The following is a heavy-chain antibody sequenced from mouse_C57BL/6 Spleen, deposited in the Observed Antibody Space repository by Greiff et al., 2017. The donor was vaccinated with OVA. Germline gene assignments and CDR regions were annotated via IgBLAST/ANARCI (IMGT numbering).Heavy chain of an antibody. CDR3: ARSPYYGSSYYAMDY. J-gene: IGHJ4*01. V-gene: IGHV7-3*01. CDR1: GFTFTDYY. CDR2: IRNKANGYTT. D-gene: IGHD1-1*01. Sequence: EVQVVESGGGLVQPGGSLSLSCAASGFTFTDYYMSWVRQPPGKALEWLGFIRNKANGYTTEYSASVKGRFTISRDNSQSILYLQMNALRAEDSATYYCARSPYYGSSYYAMDYWGQGTSVTVSS.